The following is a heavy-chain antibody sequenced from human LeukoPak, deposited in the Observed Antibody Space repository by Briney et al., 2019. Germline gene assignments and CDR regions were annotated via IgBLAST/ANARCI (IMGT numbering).Heavy chain of an antibody. J-gene: IGHJ2*01. Sequence: PSETLSLTCAVYGESFSGYFWNWIRQPPGKGLEWIGEINHSGSTSNHNPSLKSRVTMSVDTSKNQFSLKLSSVTAADTAVYYCARGASSSWYGAIYWYFDLWGRGTLVTVSS. CDR3: ARGASSSWYGAIYWYFDL. D-gene: IGHD6-13*01. V-gene: IGHV4-34*01. CDR2: INHSGSTS. CDR1: GESFSGYF.